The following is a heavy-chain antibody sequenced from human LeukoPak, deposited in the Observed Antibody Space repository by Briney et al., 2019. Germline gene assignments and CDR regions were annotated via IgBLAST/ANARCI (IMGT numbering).Heavy chain of an antibody. Sequence: GGSLRLSCAASGFTSNYMSWVRQAPGKGLEWISLIYSDGSTTFYADSVKGRFTISRDNSKNTFYLQMNRLRPEDTAVYYCASDGYNYFEFWGQGTLAIVSS. CDR3: ASDGYNYFEF. CDR2: IYSDGSTT. D-gene: IGHD5-24*01. J-gene: IGHJ4*02. CDR1: GFTSNY. V-gene: IGHV3-53*01.